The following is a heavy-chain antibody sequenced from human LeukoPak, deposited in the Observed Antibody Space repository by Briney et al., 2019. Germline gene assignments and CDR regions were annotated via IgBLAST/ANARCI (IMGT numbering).Heavy chain of an antibody. D-gene: IGHD6-13*01. V-gene: IGHV3-23*01. Sequence: GGSLRLSCAASGFTFSSHAMTWVRQAPGKGLEWVSTISGSGGSAYYADSVKGRFAFSRDNSKNTLYLQMNSLRGEDTALYYCAKGLWGVAATKAFDTWGQGTMVTVSS. CDR1: GFTFSSHA. J-gene: IGHJ3*02. CDR2: ISGSGGSA. CDR3: AKGLWGVAATKAFDT.